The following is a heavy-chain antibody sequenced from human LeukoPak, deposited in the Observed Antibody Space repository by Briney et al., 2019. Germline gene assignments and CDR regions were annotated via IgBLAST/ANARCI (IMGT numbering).Heavy chain of an antibody. CDR3: AKDRSLREVGAAAGSAEYFQH. J-gene: IGHJ1*01. Sequence: GGSLRLSCAASGFTFSSYAMSWVRQAPGKGLEWVSAISGSGGSTYYADSVKGRFTISRDNSKNTLYLQTNSLRAEDTAVYYCAKDRSLREVGAAAGSAEYFQHWGQGTLVTVSS. CDR2: ISGSGGST. CDR1: GFTFSSYA. D-gene: IGHD6-13*01. V-gene: IGHV3-23*01.